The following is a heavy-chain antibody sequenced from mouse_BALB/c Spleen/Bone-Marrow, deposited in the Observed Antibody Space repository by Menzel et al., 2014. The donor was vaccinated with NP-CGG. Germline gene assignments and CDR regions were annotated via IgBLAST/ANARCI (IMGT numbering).Heavy chain of an antibody. J-gene: IGHJ2*01. CDR3: VRHRYDGYYFDY. CDR1: GFTFSSYI. CDR2: ISNGGDNT. Sequence: EVQLVESGGGLVQPGGSLKLSCAASGFTFSSYIMSWVRQTPEKRLEWVAYISNGGDNTYYPDTVKGRFIISRDNAKNTLCLQVSSLKSEDTAMYYCVRHRYDGYYFDYWGQGTTLTVSS. V-gene: IGHV5-12-2*01. D-gene: IGHD2-14*01.